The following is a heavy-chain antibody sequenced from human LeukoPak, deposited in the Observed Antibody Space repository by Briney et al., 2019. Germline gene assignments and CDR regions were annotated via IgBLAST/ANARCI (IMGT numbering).Heavy chain of an antibody. CDR1: GGSISSSSYY. J-gene: IGHJ4*02. Sequence: SETLSLTCTVSGGSISSSSYYWGWIRQPPGKGLEWIGSIYYSGSTYYNPSLKSRVTISVDTSKNQFSLKLSSVTAADTAVYYCARHRLRIAARPGYFDYWGQGTLVTVSS. CDR2: IYYSGST. CDR3: ARHRLRIAARPGYFDY. D-gene: IGHD6-6*01. V-gene: IGHV4-39*01.